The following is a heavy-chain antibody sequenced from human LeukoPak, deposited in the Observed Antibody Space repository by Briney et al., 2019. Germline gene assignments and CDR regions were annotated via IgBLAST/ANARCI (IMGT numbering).Heavy chain of an antibody. V-gene: IGHV3-30*01. CDR2: ISYDGSNK. CDR1: GFTPSIYA. Sequence: GRSLRLLCVDPGFTPSIYAMHHLRKDPPNGLHILASISYDGSNKYYPDSVRGRFTISRDNSKNTLYLQMNSLRAEDTAVYYCASIDYSTSYWGRELWSPSPQ. J-gene: IGHJ4*02. D-gene: IGHD4-11*01. CDR3: ASIDYSTSY.